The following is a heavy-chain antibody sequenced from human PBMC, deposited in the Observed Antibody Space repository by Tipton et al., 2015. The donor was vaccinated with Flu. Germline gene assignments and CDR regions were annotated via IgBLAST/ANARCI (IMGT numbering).Heavy chain of an antibody. V-gene: IGHV1-69*08. CDR1: GGSFSSYT. D-gene: IGHD6-13*01. Sequence: QSGAEVKKPGSSVRVSCTASGGSFSSYTVSWVRQAPGQGLEWMGHIIPILGTTKYAQIFQGRVTFTADKYTSTASMELRSLTSDDTAVYYCARGRIAGPEAAALLVGDNAFDIWGQGTMVTVSS. CDR2: IIPILGTT. CDR3: ARGRIAGPEAAALLVGDNAFDI. J-gene: IGHJ3*02.